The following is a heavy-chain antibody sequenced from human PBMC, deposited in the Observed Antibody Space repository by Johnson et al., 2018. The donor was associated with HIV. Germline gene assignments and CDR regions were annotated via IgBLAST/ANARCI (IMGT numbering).Heavy chain of an antibody. V-gene: IGHV3-30*04. D-gene: IGHD3-22*01. Sequence: QVQLVESGGGVVQPGRSLRLSCAASGFTFSSYAMHWVRQAPGKGLEWVAVISYDGSERYYADSVKGRFTISRDSSKNTLYLQMNSLRAEDTAVYYCARAPPYYGGYSVSDAFDIWGQGTMVTVSS. J-gene: IGHJ3*02. CDR1: GFTFSSYA. CDR2: ISYDGSER. CDR3: ARAPPYYGGYSVSDAFDI.